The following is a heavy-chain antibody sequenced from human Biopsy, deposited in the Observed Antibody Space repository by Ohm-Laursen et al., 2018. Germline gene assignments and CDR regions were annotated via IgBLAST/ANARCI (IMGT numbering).Heavy chain of an antibody. CDR2: IYQSGST. Sequence: GTLSLTCSVYGGSFRGYYWSWIRQPPGKGLEWIGEIYQSGSTNYKPSLKSRVTISVDMSKNQFSLKLTSVTAADTAVYYCARDGAGSYHDYWGQGTLVTVSS. CDR3: ARDGAGSYHDY. D-gene: IGHD3-10*01. J-gene: IGHJ4*02. CDR1: GGSFRGYY. V-gene: IGHV4-34*01.